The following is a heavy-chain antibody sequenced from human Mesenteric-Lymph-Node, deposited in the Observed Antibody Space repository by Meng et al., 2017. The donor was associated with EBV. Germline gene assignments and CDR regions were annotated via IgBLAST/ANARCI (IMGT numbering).Heavy chain of an antibody. V-gene: IGHV3-30*18. D-gene: IGHD5-24*01. CDR3: AKDRGYIDY. Sequence: QVQLVESGGGVVQPGRSLRLSCAASGFSFSSMHWVRQAPGKGLEWVAVTSYDGSNKYYADSVKGRFTISRDNSKNTLYLQMNSLRAEDTAVYYCAKDRGYIDYWGQGTLVTVSS. J-gene: IGHJ4*02. CDR1: GFSFSS. CDR2: TSYDGSNK.